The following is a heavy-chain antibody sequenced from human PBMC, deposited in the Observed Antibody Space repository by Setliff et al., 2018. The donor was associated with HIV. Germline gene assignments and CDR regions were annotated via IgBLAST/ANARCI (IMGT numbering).Heavy chain of an antibody. Sequence: ASVKVSCKASGGTFSSYVISWVRQAPGQGPEWMGGIIPMYGVANYAQKFQGRVTITTDESTSTAYMELSSLRSEDTAVYYCAREAYYSGSGNYPYNWGQGTLVTVSS. D-gene: IGHD3-10*01. CDR3: AREAYYSGSGNYPYN. V-gene: IGHV1-69*05. CDR1: GGTFSSYV. J-gene: IGHJ4*02. CDR2: IIPMYGVA.